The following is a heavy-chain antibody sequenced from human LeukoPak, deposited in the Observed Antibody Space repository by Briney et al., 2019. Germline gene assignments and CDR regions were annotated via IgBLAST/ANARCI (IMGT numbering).Heavy chain of an antibody. D-gene: IGHD6-19*01. J-gene: IGHJ6*03. V-gene: IGHV4-59*01. CDR2: IYYSGST. Sequence: SETLSLTCTVSGGSISSYYWSWIRQPPGKGLEWIGYIYYSGSTNYNPSLKSRVTISVDTSKNQFSLKLSSVTAADTAVYYCARSSGWYLDYYYMTSGAKGPRSPSP. CDR1: GGSISSYY. CDR3: ARSSGWYLDYYYMTS.